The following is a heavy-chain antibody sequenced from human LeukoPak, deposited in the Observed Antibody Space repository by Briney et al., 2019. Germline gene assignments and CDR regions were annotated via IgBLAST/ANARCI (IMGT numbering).Heavy chain of an antibody. V-gene: IGHV4-39*01. CDR3: ARQTGSGLFILP. CDR2: IYYSGNT. Sequence: PPETLSLTCAVYGGSFSGYYWGWIRQPPGKGLEWIGSIYYSGNTYYNASLKSQVSISIDTSKNQFSLKLTSVTAADTAVYYCARQTGSGLFILPGGQGTLVTVSS. D-gene: IGHD3/OR15-3a*01. CDR1: GGSFSGYY. J-gene: IGHJ4*02.